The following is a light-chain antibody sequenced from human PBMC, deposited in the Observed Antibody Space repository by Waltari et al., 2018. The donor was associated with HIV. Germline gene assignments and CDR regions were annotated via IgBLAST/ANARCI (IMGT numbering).Light chain of an antibody. V-gene: IGLV7-46*01. CDR3: LLSYPGDRPV. CDR1: TGSVTRGKK. J-gene: IGLJ3*02. CDR2: DTS. Sequence: QTVETQDHSLTVSPCRSVTLICGSSTGSVTRGKKGYGFQQKPGQAPMTLISDTSTEPPWTPALFSGSLLGGKAVLTLSGVQPEDEAEYYCLLSYPGDRPVFGGGTKLTVL.